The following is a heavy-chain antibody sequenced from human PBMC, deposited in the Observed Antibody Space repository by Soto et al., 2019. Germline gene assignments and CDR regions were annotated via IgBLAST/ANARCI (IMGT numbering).Heavy chain of an antibody. J-gene: IGHJ4*02. D-gene: IGHD1-1*01. CDR1: GFPFSSYS. V-gene: IGHV3-21*01. CDR3: ARDPRKRSTGVN. Sequence: GGSLSLSCAASGFPFSSYSMNWVRQAPGKGLEWVSSISSSSSYIYYADSVKGRFTISRDNAKNSLYLQMNSLRAEDTAVYYCARDPRKRSTGVNWGQGTLVTVSS. CDR2: ISSSSSYI.